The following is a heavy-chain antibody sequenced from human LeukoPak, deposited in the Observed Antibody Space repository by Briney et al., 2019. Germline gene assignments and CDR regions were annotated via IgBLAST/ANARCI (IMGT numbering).Heavy chain of an antibody. CDR3: AKDRAGSWLSYYYGMDV. D-gene: IGHD6-13*01. V-gene: IGHV3-23*01. J-gene: IGHJ6*02. Sequence: GGSLRLSCAASGFVFGSFAMSWVRQSPGKGLEWVSSISGNDGRTYYAESVKGRFTISRDNSKNTLYLQMNSLRAEDTAVYYCAKDRAGSWLSYYYGMDVWGQGTTVTVSS. CDR1: GFVFGSFA. CDR2: ISGNDGRT.